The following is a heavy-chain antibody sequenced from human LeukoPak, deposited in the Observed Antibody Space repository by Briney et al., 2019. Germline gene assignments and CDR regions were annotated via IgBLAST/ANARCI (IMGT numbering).Heavy chain of an antibody. V-gene: IGHV3-48*03. J-gene: IGHJ4*02. Sequence: GGSLRLSCAASGFTFSSYEMNWVRQAPGKGLEWVSYISSSGSTIYYADSVKGRFTISRDNAKNSLYLQMNSLRAEDTAVYYCASLSGSSDYWGQGTLVTLSS. CDR1: GFTFSSYE. D-gene: IGHD1-26*01. CDR3: ASLSGSSDY. CDR2: ISSSGSTI.